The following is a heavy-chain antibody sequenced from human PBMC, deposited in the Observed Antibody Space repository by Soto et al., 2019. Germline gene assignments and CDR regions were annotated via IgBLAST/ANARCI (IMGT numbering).Heavy chain of an antibody. CDR2: INSDGSST. D-gene: IGHD2-8*01. Sequence: GGSLRLSCAASGFTFSSYWMHWVRQAPGKGPVWVSRINSDGSSTSYADSVKGRFTISRDNAKNTLYLQMNSLRAEDTAVYYCARRVTTTTNGFDPWGQGTLVTVSS. CDR3: ARRVTTTTNGFDP. CDR1: GFTFSSYW. J-gene: IGHJ5*02. V-gene: IGHV3-74*01.